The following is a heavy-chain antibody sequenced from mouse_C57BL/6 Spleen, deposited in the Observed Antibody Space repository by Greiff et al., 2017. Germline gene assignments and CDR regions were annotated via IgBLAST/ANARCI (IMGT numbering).Heavy chain of an antibody. CDR1: GYTFTSSW. CDR2: IDPSASET. Sequence: QVQLQQPGAELVRPGSSVKLSCKASGYTFTSSWMHLVKQRPIQGLEWIGNIDPSASETHYNQKFKDKATLTVDKSSSTAYMQLSRLTSEDSAVYYCVGDFSYGYYNAMDYWGQGTSVTVSS. D-gene: IGHD2-2*01. J-gene: IGHJ4*01. CDR3: VGDFSYGYYNAMDY. V-gene: IGHV1-52*01.